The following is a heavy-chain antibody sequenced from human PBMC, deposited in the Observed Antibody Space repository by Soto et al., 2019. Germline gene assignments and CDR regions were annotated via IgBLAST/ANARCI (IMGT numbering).Heavy chain of an antibody. Sequence: SEILFLTCTVSGSSLNSDYWSWIRQSPGKGLGWIGYIYHMGGTDYNPSLKSRVTISIDKSKNQFSLNLRSVTAADTAVYFCARFTYKSGFNWFDPWGQGTQVTVSS. CDR3: ARFTYKSGFNWFDP. CDR2: IYHMGGT. CDR1: GSSLNSDY. V-gene: IGHV4-59*03. J-gene: IGHJ5*02. D-gene: IGHD5-12*01.